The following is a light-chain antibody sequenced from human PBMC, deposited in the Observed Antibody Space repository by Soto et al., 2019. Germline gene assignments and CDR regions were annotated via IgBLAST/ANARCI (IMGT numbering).Light chain of an antibody. CDR3: QQYGSPPYT. Sequence: EIVLTQSPGTLSLSPGERATLSCRANQSVSSSFLAWYQQKPGQAPRLLIYGASSRATGIPDRFSGSGSGTDFTLTISRLEPEDFAVYYCQQYGSPPYTFGQGTKLEIK. CDR2: GAS. J-gene: IGKJ2*01. CDR1: QSVSSSF. V-gene: IGKV3-20*01.